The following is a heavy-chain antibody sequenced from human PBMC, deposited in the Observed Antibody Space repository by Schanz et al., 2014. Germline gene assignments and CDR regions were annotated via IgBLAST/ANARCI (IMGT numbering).Heavy chain of an antibody. V-gene: IGHV3-23*01. J-gene: IGHJ4*02. CDR1: GFTFSNYA. Sequence: EVQLLESGGGLVRPGGSLRLSCAASGFTFSNYAMSWVRQAPGKGLEWVSGISGSGGSTYYADSVKGRFTISRDNSKNTLYLQMNTLRAEDTAVYYCARDRGYCSGGSCLTFDYCGQGTLVTVSS. CDR2: ISGSGGST. D-gene: IGHD2-15*01. CDR3: ARDRGYCSGGSCLTFDY.